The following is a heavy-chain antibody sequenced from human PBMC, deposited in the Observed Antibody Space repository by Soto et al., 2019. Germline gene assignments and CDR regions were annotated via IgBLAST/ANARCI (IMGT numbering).Heavy chain of an antibody. D-gene: IGHD3-22*01. Sequence: EVQLEESGGGLVQAGRSLRLSCAASRFTFDDYALHWVRQAPGKGLEWVSGISWNSAIISYADSVKGRFSITRDNAKKYVYLQMDSLRPEDTALYYCVKDFSYYYDYAFDVWGQGTMVTVSP. CDR1: RFTFDDYA. J-gene: IGHJ3*01. CDR3: VKDFSYYYDYAFDV. V-gene: IGHV3-9*01. CDR2: ISWNSAII.